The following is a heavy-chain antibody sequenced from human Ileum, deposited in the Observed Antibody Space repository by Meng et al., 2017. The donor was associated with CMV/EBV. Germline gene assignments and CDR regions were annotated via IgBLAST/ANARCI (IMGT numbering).Heavy chain of an antibody. Sequence: GGSLRLSCTASGFTFGYYAMSWVRQAPGKGLEWVGFIRSKAYDGTTEYAASVKGRFTISRDDSKTIAYLQMNSLKTEDTAVYYCTSGDYHDSRGYYGYGDSWGQGTLVTVSS. J-gene: IGHJ5*02. CDR1: GFTFGYYA. CDR2: IRSKAYDGTT. CDR3: TSGDYHDSRGYYGYGDS. V-gene: IGHV3-49*04. D-gene: IGHD3-22*01.